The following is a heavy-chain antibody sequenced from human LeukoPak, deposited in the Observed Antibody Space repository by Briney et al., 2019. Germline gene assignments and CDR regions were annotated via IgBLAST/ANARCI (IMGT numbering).Heavy chain of an antibody. CDR1: GYTFTGYY. V-gene: IGHV1-2*02. CDR2: INPNSGGT. CDR3: ARVAPKCWRLARYYYYYMDV. D-gene: IGHD2-8*01. J-gene: IGHJ6*03. Sequence: ASVKVSCKASGYTFTGYYMHWVRQAPGQGLEWMGWINPNSGGTNYAQKFQGRVTMTRDTSISTAYMELSRLRSDDTAVYYCARVAPKCWRLARYYYYYMDVWGKGTTVTVSS.